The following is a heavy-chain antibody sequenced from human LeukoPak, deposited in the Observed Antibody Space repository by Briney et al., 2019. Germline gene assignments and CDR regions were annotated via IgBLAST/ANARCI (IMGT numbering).Heavy chain of an antibody. CDR3: ARGRAVASDY. Sequence: SETLSLTCAVYGGSFSGFYWSWIRQPPGKGLEWIGEINHSGSTNYNPSLKSRLTISVDTSKNQFSLKLSSVTAADTAVYYCARGRAVASDYWGQGTLVTVSS. V-gene: IGHV4-34*01. D-gene: IGHD6-19*01. CDR2: INHSGST. CDR1: GGSFSGFY. J-gene: IGHJ4*02.